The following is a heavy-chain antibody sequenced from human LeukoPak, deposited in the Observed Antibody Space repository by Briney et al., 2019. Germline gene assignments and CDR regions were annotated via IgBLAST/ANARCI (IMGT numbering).Heavy chain of an antibody. J-gene: IGHJ6*02. CDR1: RFTFSSYE. Sequence: GGSLRLSCAASRFTFSSYEMNWVRQAPGKGLEWVSYISSSGSTIYYADSVKGRFTISRENAKNSLYLQMNSVRADDTAVYYCARVKDVNDMDVWGQGTTVTVSS. CDR3: ARVKDVNDMDV. V-gene: IGHV3-48*03. CDR2: ISSSGSTI.